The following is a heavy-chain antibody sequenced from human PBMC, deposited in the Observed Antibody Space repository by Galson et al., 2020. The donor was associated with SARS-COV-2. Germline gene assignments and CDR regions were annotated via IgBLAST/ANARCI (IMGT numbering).Heavy chain of an antibody. Sequence: GESLKISCAASGYTFSSYAMSWVRQAPGKGLEWVSAISDSGGRTHYADSVKGRFTISRDNSKNTLYLQVNSLRAEDTAVYHCAKVGVSPHVSLDYGSRGTLVTVS. V-gene: IGHV3-23*01. CDR2: ISDSGGRT. D-gene: IGHD3-10*01. CDR1: GYTFSSYA. CDR3: AKVGVSPHVSLDY. J-gene: IGHJ4*02.